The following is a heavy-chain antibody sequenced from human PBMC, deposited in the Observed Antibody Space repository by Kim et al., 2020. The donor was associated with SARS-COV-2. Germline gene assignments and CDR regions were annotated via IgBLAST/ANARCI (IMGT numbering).Heavy chain of an antibody. Sequence: GGSLRLSCAASGFTFSSYGMHWVRQAPGKGLEWVAVISYDGSNKYYADSVKGRFTISRDNSKNTLYLQMNSLRAEDTAVYYCAKSLWFGEYPGGMDVWGQGTTVTVSS. V-gene: IGHV3-30*18. CDR3: AKSLWFGEYPGGMDV. CDR1: GFTFSSYG. D-gene: IGHD3-10*01. J-gene: IGHJ6*02. CDR2: ISYDGSNK.